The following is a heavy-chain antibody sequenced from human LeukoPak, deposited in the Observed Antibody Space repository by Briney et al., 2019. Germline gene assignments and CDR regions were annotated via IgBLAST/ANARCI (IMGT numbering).Heavy chain of an antibody. CDR1: GFTVSSNY. Sequence: PGGSLRLSCAASGFTVSSNYMSWVRQAPGKGLEWVSVIYSGGSTYYADSVKGRFTISRDNSKNTLYLQTNSLRAEDTAVYYCAKFLPTHIVVANYYFDYWGQGTLVTVSS. V-gene: IGHV3-53*01. CDR2: IYSGGST. J-gene: IGHJ4*02. CDR3: AKFLPTHIVVANYYFDY. D-gene: IGHD2-21*01.